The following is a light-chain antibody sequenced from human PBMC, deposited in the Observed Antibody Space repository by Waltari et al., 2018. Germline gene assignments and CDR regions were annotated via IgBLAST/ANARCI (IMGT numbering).Light chain of an antibody. CDR3: LQHNDFPT. CDR2: AAT. CDR1: QDIGRY. J-gene: IGKJ4*01. Sequence: DIQMTQSPSSLSASVGDTVTITCRASQDIGRYLNWFQLKPGKTPKLLIYAATTLESGVPARFGGSGSVTEFTLTISSLRPEDFATYYCLQHNDFPTFGGGTKVEIK. V-gene: IGKV1-17*01.